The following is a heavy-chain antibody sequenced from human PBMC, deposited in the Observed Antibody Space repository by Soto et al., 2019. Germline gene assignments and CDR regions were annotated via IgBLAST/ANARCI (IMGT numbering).Heavy chain of an antibody. J-gene: IGHJ4*02. Sequence: EVQLVESGGGLLQPGGSLRLSCAASGFTFSGYSMNWVRQAPGKGLEWVSYISSSSSTIYYADSVERRFTISRDNAKNSLYLQMNSLRAEDTAVYYCARDRAEDYWGQGTLVTVSS. CDR2: ISSSSSTI. CDR3: ARDRAEDY. CDR1: GFTFSGYS. V-gene: IGHV3-48*01.